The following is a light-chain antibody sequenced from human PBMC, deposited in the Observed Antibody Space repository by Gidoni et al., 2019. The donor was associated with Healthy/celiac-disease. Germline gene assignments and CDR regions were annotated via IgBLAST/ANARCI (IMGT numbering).Light chain of an antibody. CDR1: QSVSSSY. CDR3: QQYGSSPPGT. Sequence: EIVLTQSPGTLSLSPGERATLSCRASQSVSSSYLAWYQQKPGQAPRLLIYGASSRATGIPDRFSGSGYGKDFTLTISRLEPEDFAVYYCQQYGSSPPGTFGGGTKVEIK. CDR2: GAS. J-gene: IGKJ4*01. V-gene: IGKV3-20*01.